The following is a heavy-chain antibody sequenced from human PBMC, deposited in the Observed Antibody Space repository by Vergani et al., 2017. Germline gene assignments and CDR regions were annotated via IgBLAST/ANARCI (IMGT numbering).Heavy chain of an antibody. D-gene: IGHD2-21*02. Sequence: EVQLVESGGGLVQPGGSLRLSCAASGFTVSSNYMSWVRQAPGKGLEWVSVIYSGGSTYYADSVKGRFTISRDNSKNTLYLQMNSLRSEDTALYYCAKYVRDSTDGLPDSGGPGTLVIVSS. V-gene: IGHV3-66*02. J-gene: IGHJ4*02. CDR2: IYSGGST. CDR3: AKYVRDSTDGLPDS. CDR1: GFTVSSNY.